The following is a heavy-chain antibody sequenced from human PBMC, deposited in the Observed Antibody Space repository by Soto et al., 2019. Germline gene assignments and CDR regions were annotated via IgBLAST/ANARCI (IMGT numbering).Heavy chain of an antibody. D-gene: IGHD5-18*01. Sequence: PGGSLRLSCAASGFTLSDYYMSWIRQAPGKGLEWVSYISSTISYTHYADSVKGRFTISRDNAKNSLYLQMNSLRAEDTAVYYCARYIYGYVDYWGQGTLVTVSS. V-gene: IGHV3-11*06. J-gene: IGHJ4*02. CDR1: GFTLSDYY. CDR2: ISSTISYT. CDR3: ARYIYGYVDY.